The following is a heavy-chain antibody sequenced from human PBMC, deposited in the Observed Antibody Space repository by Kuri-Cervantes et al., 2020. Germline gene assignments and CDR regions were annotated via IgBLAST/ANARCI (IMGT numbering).Heavy chain of an antibody. D-gene: IGHD4-17*01. CDR1: GGSINNYY. CDR3: ARPRTADYGDYAPSGGYYGMDV. Sequence: SETLSLTCTVSGGSINNYYWSWIRLPPGKGLEWIAYIYTSGSTNYNPSLKSRVTISVDTSKNQFSLKLSSVTAADTAVYYCARPRTADYGDYAPSGGYYGMDVWGQGTTVTVSS. J-gene: IGHJ6*02. V-gene: IGHV4-4*08. CDR2: IYTSGST.